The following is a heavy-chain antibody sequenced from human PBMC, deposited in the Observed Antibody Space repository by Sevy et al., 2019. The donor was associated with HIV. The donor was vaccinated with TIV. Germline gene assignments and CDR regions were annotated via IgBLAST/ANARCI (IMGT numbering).Heavy chain of an antibody. V-gene: IGHV3-11*06. CDR1: GFTFSDYY. D-gene: IGHD3-22*01. CDR3: ARVRDDSSGFHLDY. J-gene: IGHJ4*02. CDR2: INNSSRFI. Sequence: GGSLRLSCAASGFTFSDYYMSWIRQAPGKGPEWVSYINNSSRFINYVDSVKGRFTISRDNAKNSLYLQMNSLRAGDTASSYCARVRDDSSGFHLDYWGQGTLVTISS.